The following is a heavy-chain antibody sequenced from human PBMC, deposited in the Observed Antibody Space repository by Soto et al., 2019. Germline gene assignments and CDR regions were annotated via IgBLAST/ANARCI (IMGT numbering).Heavy chain of an antibody. Sequence: PGGSLRLSCAASGFTFSSYSMNWVRQAPGKGLEWVSYISSSSSTIYYADSVKGRFTISRDNAKNSLYLQMNSLRAEDTAVYYCARVTTVTTFASDYWGQGTLVTVSS. J-gene: IGHJ4*02. CDR2: ISSSSSTI. V-gene: IGHV3-48*01. CDR3: ARVTTVTTFASDY. D-gene: IGHD4-17*01. CDR1: GFTFSSYS.